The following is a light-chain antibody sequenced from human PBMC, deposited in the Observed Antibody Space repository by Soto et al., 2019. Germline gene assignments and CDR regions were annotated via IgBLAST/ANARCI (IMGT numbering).Light chain of an antibody. CDR3: QSYDSSLSGWV. Sequence: QPVLTQPPSVSGAPGQRVTISCTGSSSNIGAGYDVHWYQQLPGTAPKLLIYGNSNRPSGVPDRFSGAKSGTSASLAITGLQAEDEADYYCQSYDSSLSGWVFGGLTKLT. CDR2: GNS. CDR1: SSNIGAGYD. J-gene: IGLJ3*02. V-gene: IGLV1-40*01.